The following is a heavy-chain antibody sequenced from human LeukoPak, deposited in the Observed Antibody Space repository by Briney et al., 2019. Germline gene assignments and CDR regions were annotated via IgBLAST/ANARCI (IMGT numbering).Heavy chain of an antibody. CDR1: GFTFNSYD. J-gene: IGHJ4*02. D-gene: IGHD3-16*01. V-gene: IGHV3-13*04. CDR3: ARGALGFYY. Sequence: PGRSLRLSCAASGFTFNSYDIQWVRQATGKGLEWVSSIGTAGDTYYAGSVKGRFTLSRENARKSSYLQMNNLGAGDTAIYYCARGALGFYYWGQGALVTVSS. CDR2: IGTAGDT.